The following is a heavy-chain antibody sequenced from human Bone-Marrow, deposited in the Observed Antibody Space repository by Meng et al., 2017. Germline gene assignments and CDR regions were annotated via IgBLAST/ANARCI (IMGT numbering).Heavy chain of an antibody. CDR2: INHSGST. J-gene: IGHJ4*02. V-gene: IGHV4-34*01. CDR1: GGSFSDYY. D-gene: IGHD4-11*01. Sequence: QAQLQKWGAGLLKPSETLSLTCVVSGGSFSDYYWSWIRQPPGKGLEWIGEINHSGSTNYNPSLESRATISVDTSQNNLSLKLSSVTAADSAVYYCARGPTTMAHDFDYWGQGTLVTVSS. CDR3: ARGPTTMAHDFDY.